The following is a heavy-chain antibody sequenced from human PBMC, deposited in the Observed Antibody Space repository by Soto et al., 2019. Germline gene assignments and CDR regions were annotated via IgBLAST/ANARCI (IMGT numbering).Heavy chain of an antibody. D-gene: IGHD5-12*01. CDR3: ARVSGYYYFDY. CDR1: GYTFTSYA. CDR2: INAGNGNT. Sequence: QVQLVQSGAEVKKPGASVKVSCKASGYTFTSYAMHWVRQAPGQRLEWMGWINAGNGNTKYSQKFQGRVTFTRDTSASTAYMELSSLRSEDTAVYYCARVSGYYYFDYWGQGTLVTVSS. V-gene: IGHV1-3*01. J-gene: IGHJ4*02.